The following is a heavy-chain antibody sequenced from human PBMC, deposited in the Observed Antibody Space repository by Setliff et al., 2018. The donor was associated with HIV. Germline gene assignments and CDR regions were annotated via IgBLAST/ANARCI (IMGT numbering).Heavy chain of an antibody. J-gene: IGHJ3*01. D-gene: IGHD3-10*01. CDR3: ARETAPAHYYGSGSYRLHAFDV. CDR2: IIPLFGRA. V-gene: IGHV1-69*13. Sequence: GASVKVSCKASGGILSTYATIWVRQAPGQGLEWLGGIIPLFGRASYAQKFQGRVTITADESTNPAYMELSSLRSGDTAVYYCARETAPAHYYGSGSYRLHAFDVWGQGTRGTVSS. CDR1: GGILSTYA.